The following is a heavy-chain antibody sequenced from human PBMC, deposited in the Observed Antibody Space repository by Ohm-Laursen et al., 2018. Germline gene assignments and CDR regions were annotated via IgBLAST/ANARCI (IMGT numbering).Heavy chain of an antibody. CDR3: ARGDADDYGDYHTFDI. Sequence: ASVKVSCKASGYTFTSYDINWVRQATGQGLEWMGWMNPNSGNTGYAQKFQGRVTMTRNTSISTAYMELSRLRSEDTALYYCARGDADDYGDYHTFDIWGQGTMVTVSS. D-gene: IGHD4-17*01. J-gene: IGHJ3*02. CDR2: MNPNSGNT. CDR1: GYTFTSYD. V-gene: IGHV1-8*01.